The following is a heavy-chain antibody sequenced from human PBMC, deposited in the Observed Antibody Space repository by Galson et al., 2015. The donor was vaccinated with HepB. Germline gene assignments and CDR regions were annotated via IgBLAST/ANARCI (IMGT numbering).Heavy chain of an antibody. V-gene: IGHV3-11*06. CDR1: GFTFSDYY. CDR2: ISSSSSYT. D-gene: IGHD2-15*01. CDR3: ARDDCSGGSCYTNYYYYGMDV. Sequence: SLRLSCAASGFTFSDYYMSWIRQAPGKGLEWVSYISSSSSYTNYADSVKGRFTISRDNAKNSLYLQMNSLRAEDTAVYYCARDDCSGGSCYTNYYYYGMDVWGQGTTVTVSS. J-gene: IGHJ6*02.